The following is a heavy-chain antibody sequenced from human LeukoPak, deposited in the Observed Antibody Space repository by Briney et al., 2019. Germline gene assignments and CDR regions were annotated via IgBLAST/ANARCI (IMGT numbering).Heavy chain of an antibody. CDR3: VIWGSGKVMYV. CDR1: VFTFSSHG. D-gene: IGHD7-27*01. V-gene: IGHV3-33*01. J-gene: IGHJ6*03. CDR2: IWYDGSNK. Sequence: VGSLRLSCAASVFTFSSHGMHWVRQAPGKGLEWVAVIWYDGSNKYYADSVKGRFTISRDNSKNMLYVEMNSLRAEDTAVYYCVIWGSGKVMYVWVKGTTVTVS.